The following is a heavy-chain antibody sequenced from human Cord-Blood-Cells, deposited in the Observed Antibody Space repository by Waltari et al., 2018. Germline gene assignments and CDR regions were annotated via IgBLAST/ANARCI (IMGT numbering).Heavy chain of an antibody. Sequence: EVQLVESGGGLVQPGGSLRLSCAASGLTFSRYWMSWVRQAPGKGLEWVANIKQDGSEKYYVDSVKGRFTISRDNAKNSLYLQMNSLRAEDTAVYYCARYNQKDAFDIWGQGTMVTVSS. CDR3: ARYNQKDAFDI. J-gene: IGHJ3*02. CDR2: IKQDGSEK. D-gene: IGHD1-1*01. CDR1: GLTFSRYW. V-gene: IGHV3-7*01.